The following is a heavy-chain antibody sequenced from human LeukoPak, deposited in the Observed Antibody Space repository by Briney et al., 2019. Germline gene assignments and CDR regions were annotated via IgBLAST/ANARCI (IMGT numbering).Heavy chain of an antibody. CDR2: IYHSGST. CDR1: GGSISSGGYS. CDR3: ASSTVTTPYFDY. J-gene: IGHJ4*02. D-gene: IGHD4-17*01. V-gene: IGHV4-30-2*01. Sequence: SETLSLTCAVSGGSISSGGYSWSWIRQPPGKGLEWIGYIYHSGSTYYNPSLKSRVTISVDRSKNQFSLKLSSVTAADTAVYYCASSTVTTPYFDYWGQGTLVTVSS.